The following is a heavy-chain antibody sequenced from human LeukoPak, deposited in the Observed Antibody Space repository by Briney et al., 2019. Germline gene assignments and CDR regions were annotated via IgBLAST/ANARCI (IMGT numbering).Heavy chain of an antibody. V-gene: IGHV4-61*02. CDR1: GGSVTSGNDY. Sequence: KPSQTLSLTCTVSGGSVTSGNDYWNWIRQPAGKGLEWIGRIYTNGGASYNPSLKSRVTISIDASKNQFSLKLSSVTAADTAVYYCAREPPGYWGQGILVTVSS. CDR2: IYTNGGA. J-gene: IGHJ4*02. CDR3: AREPPGY.